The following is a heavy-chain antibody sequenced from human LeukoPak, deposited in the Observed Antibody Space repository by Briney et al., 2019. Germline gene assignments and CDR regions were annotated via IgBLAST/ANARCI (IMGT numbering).Heavy chain of an antibody. J-gene: IGHJ5*02. V-gene: IGHV4-59*01. Sequence: SETLSLTCTVPGGSISSYYWSWIRQPPGKGLEWIGYNYYSGSTNYNASLKSRVTISVATSKNQFSLKLSSVTAADTAVYYCARAKVGPDDNWFDPWGQGTLVTVSS. CDR1: GGSISSYY. D-gene: IGHD4-23*01. CDR3: ARAKVGPDDNWFDP. CDR2: NYYSGST.